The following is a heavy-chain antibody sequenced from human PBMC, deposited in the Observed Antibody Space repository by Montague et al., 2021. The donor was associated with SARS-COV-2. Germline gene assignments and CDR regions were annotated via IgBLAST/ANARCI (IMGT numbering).Heavy chain of an antibody. CDR1: GGSISSSNW. Sequence: SETLSLTCAVSGGSISSSNWWSWVRQPPGKGLEWIGEIYHSGSTNYNPXXKSRVTISVDTSKNQFSLKLSSVTAADTAVYYCARDVRYYDFWSGRAQTSPDYWGQGTLVTVSS. V-gene: IGHV4-4*02. CDR3: ARDVRYYDFWSGRAQTSPDY. J-gene: IGHJ4*02. CDR2: IYHSGST. D-gene: IGHD3-3*01.